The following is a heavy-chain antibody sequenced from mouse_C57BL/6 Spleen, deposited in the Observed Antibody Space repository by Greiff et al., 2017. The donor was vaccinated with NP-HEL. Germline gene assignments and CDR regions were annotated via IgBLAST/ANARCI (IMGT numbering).Heavy chain of an antibody. CDR1: GYSFTDYN. CDR3: AKDYDYDGYWYFDV. CDR2: INPNYGTT. D-gene: IGHD2-4*01. V-gene: IGHV1-39*01. Sequence: EVQLQQSGPELVKPGASVKISCKASGYSFTDYNMNWVKQSNGKSLEWIGVINPNYGTTSYNQKFKGKATLTVDTSSTTAYMQLNSLTSEDCAVYDSAKDYDYDGYWYFDVWGTGTTVTVSS. J-gene: IGHJ1*03.